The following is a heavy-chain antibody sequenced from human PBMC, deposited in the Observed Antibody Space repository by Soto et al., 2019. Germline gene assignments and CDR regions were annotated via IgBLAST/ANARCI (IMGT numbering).Heavy chain of an antibody. J-gene: IGHJ4*02. V-gene: IGHV4-59*08. CDR1: GGSISPYH. CDR2: IFHSGST. CDR3: ARHRGPSPYYLDY. Sequence: QVQLQESGPGLVKPSETLSLSCSVSGGSISPYHWSWIRQPPGRGLEWIGYIFHSGSTNYNPSLKSRVTSSVDTSENQFSLKLSSVTAADTAVYYCARHRGPSPYYLDYWGQGTLVTVSS.